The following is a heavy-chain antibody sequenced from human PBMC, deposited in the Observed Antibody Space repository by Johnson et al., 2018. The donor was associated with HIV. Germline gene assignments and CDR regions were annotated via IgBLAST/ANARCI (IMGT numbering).Heavy chain of an antibody. V-gene: IGHV3-9*01. CDR2: ISWNRGGI. Sequence: VQLVESGGGVVQPGRSLRLSCAASGFTFDDYAMHWVRQAPGKGLEWVSGISWNRGGIGYAESVKGRFTISRDNAKNSLYLQMNSLRAEDTALYYCARDESGSSWAFDIWGQGTMVTVST. J-gene: IGHJ3*02. D-gene: IGHD6-13*01. CDR3: ARDESGSSWAFDI. CDR1: GFTFDDYA.